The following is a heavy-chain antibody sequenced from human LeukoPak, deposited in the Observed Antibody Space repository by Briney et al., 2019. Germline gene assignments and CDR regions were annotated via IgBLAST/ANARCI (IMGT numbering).Heavy chain of an antibody. Sequence: SQTLSLTCTVSGGSISSGGYYWSWIRQHPGKGLEWIGYIYYSGSTYYNPSLKSRVTISVDTSKNQFSLKLSSVTAADTAVYYCARVDTEPGRNFIVVVPAAMNYWGQGTLVTVSS. CDR1: GGSISSGGYY. J-gene: IGHJ4*02. CDR2: IYYSGST. V-gene: IGHV4-31*03. CDR3: ARVDTEPGRNFIVVVPAAMNY. D-gene: IGHD2-2*01.